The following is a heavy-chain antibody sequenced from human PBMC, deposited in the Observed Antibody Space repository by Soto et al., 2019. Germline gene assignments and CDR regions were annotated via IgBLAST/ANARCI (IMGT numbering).Heavy chain of an antibody. CDR3: ARAIVVETALVNP. CDR2: INPSDGTT. J-gene: IGHJ5*02. Sequence: QVQLVQSGPEVKMPGASVKVSCKASGYTFSSYHMDWVRQAPGQGLEWMGIINPSDGTTSYAQKFQGRVTITGDTSTSTFYMGLSSLRSEDTAVYYCARAIVVETALVNPWGQGTLVTVSS. V-gene: IGHV1-46*01. CDR1: GYTFSSYH. D-gene: IGHD2-21*02.